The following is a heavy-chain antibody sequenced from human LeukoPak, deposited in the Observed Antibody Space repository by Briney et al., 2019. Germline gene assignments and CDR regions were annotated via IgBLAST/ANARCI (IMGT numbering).Heavy chain of an antibody. J-gene: IGHJ4*02. CDR1: GFTFSSYG. Sequence: GGSLRLSCAASGFTFSSYGMHWVRQAPGKGLEWVAVIWYDGTNKYYADSVKGRFTISRDNSKNTLFLQMNGLRADDTAVYFCAKDNYYESSAYSDYWGQGTLVTVSS. CDR3: AKDNYYESSAYSDY. CDR2: IWYDGTNK. D-gene: IGHD3-22*01. V-gene: IGHV3-30*02.